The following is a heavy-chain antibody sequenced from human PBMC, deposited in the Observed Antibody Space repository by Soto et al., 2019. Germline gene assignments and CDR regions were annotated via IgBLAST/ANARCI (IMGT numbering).Heavy chain of an antibody. D-gene: IGHD3-22*01. CDR2: IIPIFGTA. V-gene: IGHV1-69*06. CDR3: ARGWGYDSTDYYYAY. J-gene: IGHJ4*02. Sequence: QVQLVQPGAEVGKPGSSVRVSCKASGGSFNRHTISWVRQAPGQGLEWMGGIIPIFGTANHAQKFQGRVTISADKSTSTVYMELSSLRSDDTAIYYCARGWGYDSTDYYYAYWGQGTLVIVSS. CDR1: GGSFNRHT.